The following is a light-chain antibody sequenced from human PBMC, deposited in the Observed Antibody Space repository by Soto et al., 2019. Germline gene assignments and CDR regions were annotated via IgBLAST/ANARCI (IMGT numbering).Light chain of an antibody. V-gene: IGLV1-44*01. J-gene: IGLJ1*01. CDR1: SSNIGRNF. CDR3: QSYDNTLKGCV. CDR2: GND. Sequence: QSALTQPPSASGTPGQRVTVSCSGSSSNIGRNFVYWYQQFPGMAPKLLIYGNDQRPSGVPDRFSGSKSGSSASLAITGLQAEDEAEYYCQSYDNTLKGCVFGTGTKVTVL.